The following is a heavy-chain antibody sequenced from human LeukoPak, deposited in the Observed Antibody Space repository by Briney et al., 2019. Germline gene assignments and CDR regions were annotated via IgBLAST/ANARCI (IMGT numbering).Heavy chain of an antibody. J-gene: IGHJ4*02. Sequence: SETLSLTCTVAGGSIRSYYWSWIRQPPGKGLEWIGYIYYSGSTNYNPSLKSRVTISVDMSKNQFSLKLSSVTAADTAVYYCAREISAAASSDYWGQGTLVTVSS. CDR1: GGSIRSYY. CDR3: AREISAAASSDY. V-gene: IGHV4-59*01. D-gene: IGHD6-13*01. CDR2: IYYSGST.